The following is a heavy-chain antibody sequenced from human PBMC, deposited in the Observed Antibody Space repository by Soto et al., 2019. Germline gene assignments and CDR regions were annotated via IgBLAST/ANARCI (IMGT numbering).Heavy chain of an antibody. CDR2: IDGDGSEK. J-gene: IGHJ4*02. D-gene: IGHD1-1*01. CDR3: VRGLYTGSPHFFY. V-gene: IGHV3-7*05. Sequence: PGGSLRLSCAASEFTFSTYWMTWVRQTPGKGLEWVANIDGDGSEKNYVDSVKGRFTVSRDNAKRSLYLQMNSLRVEDTAVYYCVRGLYTGSPHFFYWGQGTLVTVSS. CDR1: EFTFSTYW.